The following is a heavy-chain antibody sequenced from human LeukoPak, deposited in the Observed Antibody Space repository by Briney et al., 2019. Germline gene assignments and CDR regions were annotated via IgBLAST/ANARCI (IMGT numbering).Heavy chain of an antibody. Sequence: GGSLRLSCAASGFNFSSYSMNWVRQAPGEGLEWVSSISSSRRYIYYADSVKGRFTISRDNAKNSLYLQMNTLRAEDTAVYYCARVGSSGSYNEDYWGQGTLVTVST. CDR1: GFNFSSYS. CDR2: ISSSRRYI. J-gene: IGHJ4*02. V-gene: IGHV3-21*01. CDR3: ARVGSSGSYNEDY. D-gene: IGHD1-26*01.